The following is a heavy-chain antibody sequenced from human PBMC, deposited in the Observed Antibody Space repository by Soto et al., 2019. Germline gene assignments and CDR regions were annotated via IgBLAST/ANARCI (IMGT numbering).Heavy chain of an antibody. D-gene: IGHD3-10*01. Sequence: SETMSLTCAVSGGSISSGGYSWSWIRQPPGKGLEWIGYIYHSGSTYYNPSLKNRVTISIDTSKNQFSLKLSSVTAADTAVYSCARGVRGRKIFDYWGQGALVPVFS. CDR1: GGSISSGGYS. V-gene: IGHV4-30-2*01. CDR3: ARGVRGRKIFDY. J-gene: IGHJ4*02. CDR2: IYHSGST.